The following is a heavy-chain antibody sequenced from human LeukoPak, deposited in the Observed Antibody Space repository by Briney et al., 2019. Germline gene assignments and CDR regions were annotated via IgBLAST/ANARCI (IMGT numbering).Heavy chain of an antibody. CDR3: TRRLDD. CDR2: ISYDGSNK. V-gene: IGHV3-30-3*01. D-gene: IGHD3-16*01. J-gene: IGHJ4*02. Sequence: TGRSLRLSCAASGFTFSSYAMHWVRQAPGKGLEWVAVISYDGSNKYYADSVKGRFTISRDNAQNSLYLQMNGLRVEDTAVYYCTRRLDDWGQGTLVTVSS. CDR1: GFTFSSYA.